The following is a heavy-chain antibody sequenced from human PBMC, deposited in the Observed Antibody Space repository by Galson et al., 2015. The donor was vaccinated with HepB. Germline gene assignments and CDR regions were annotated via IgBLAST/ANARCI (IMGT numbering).Heavy chain of an antibody. CDR2: INPSGGST. CDR3: ARHVGLNEGQQLVLQWFDP. Sequence: SVKVSCKASGYTFTSYYMHWVRQAPGQGLEWMGIINPSGGSTSYAQKFQGRVTMTRDTSTSTVYMELSSVTAADTAVYYCARHVGLNEGQQLVLQWFDPWGQGTLVTVSS. J-gene: IGHJ5*02. D-gene: IGHD6-13*01. V-gene: IGHV1-46*01. CDR1: GYTFTSYY.